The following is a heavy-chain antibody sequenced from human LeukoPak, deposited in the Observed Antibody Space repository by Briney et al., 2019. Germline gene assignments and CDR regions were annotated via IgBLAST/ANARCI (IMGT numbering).Heavy chain of an antibody. J-gene: IGHJ6*02. CDR3: ARVGYQLLTYYYGMDV. D-gene: IGHD2-2*01. Sequence: GGSLRLSCAASGFTFSDYYMSWVRQAPGEGLDWVAAIKPDGSEQYYVDSVKGRFTISRDNAKNSLYLQMNSLRAEDTAVYYCARVGYQLLTYYYGMDVWGQGTTVTVSS. CDR1: GFTFSDYY. V-gene: IGHV3-7*01. CDR2: IKPDGSEQ.